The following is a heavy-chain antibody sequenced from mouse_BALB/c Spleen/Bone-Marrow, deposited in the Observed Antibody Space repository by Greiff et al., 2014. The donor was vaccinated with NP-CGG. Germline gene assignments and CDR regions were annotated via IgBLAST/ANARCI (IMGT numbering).Heavy chain of an antibody. CDR1: GFNIKDTY. CDR3: APYYDYDVGY. D-gene: IGHD2-4*01. J-gene: IGHJ2*01. V-gene: IGHV14-3*02. Sequence: EVKLVESGAELVKPGASVKLSCTASGFNIKDTYMHWVKQRPEQGLEWIGRIDPANGNTKYDPKFQGNATITADTSSNTAYLQLSSLTSEDTAVYYCAPYYDYDVGYWGQGTTLTVSS. CDR2: IDPANGNT.